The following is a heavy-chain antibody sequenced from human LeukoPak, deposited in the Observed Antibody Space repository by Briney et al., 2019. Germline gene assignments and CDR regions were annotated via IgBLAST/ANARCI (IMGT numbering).Heavy chain of an antibody. CDR2: ISYSGSA. CDR1: GGSISSGGYY. V-gene: IGHV4-31*03. Sequence: SETLSLTCTVSGGSISSGGYYWSWIRQHPGKGLEWIGYISYSGSAYYNPSLKRRVTISVDTSKNQFSLTLSSVTAADTAVYYCARDLFGGAIDYWGQGTLVTVSS. CDR3: ARDLFGGAIDY. D-gene: IGHD3-10*01. J-gene: IGHJ4*02.